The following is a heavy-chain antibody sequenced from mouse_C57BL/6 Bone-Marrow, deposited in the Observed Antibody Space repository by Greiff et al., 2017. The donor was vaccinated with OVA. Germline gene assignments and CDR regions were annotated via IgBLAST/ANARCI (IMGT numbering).Heavy chain of an antibody. CDR3: ANYYLFAY. CDR1: GYTFTSYG. J-gene: IGHJ3*01. V-gene: IGHV1-81*01. Sequence: VQLMESGAELARPGASVKLSCKASGYTFTSYGISWVKQRTGQGLEWIGEIYPRSGNTYYNEKFKGKATLTADKSSSTAYMELRSLTSEDSAVYFCANYYLFAYWGQGTLVTVSA. CDR2: IYPRSGNT. D-gene: IGHD2-1*01.